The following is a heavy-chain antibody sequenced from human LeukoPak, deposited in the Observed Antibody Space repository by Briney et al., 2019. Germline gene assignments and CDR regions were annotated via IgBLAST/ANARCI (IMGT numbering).Heavy chain of an antibody. V-gene: IGHV4-39*07. Sequence: SETLSLTCTVSGGSISSSSYYWGWIRQPPGKGLEWIGSIYYSGSTYYNPSLKSRVTISVDTSKNQFSLKLSSVTAADTAVYYCARGRITIFGVVAYYYYYVDVWGKGTTVTVSS. CDR2: IYYSGST. J-gene: IGHJ6*03. D-gene: IGHD3-3*01. CDR3: ARGRITIFGVVAYYYYYVDV. CDR1: GGSISSSSYY.